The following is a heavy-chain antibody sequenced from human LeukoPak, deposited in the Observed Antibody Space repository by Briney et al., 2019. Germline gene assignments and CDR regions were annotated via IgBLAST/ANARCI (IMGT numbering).Heavy chain of an antibody. Sequence: ASVTVSCKASGYTFTSYGMSWVRQAPGQGLEWMGWISAYNGNTNYAQKLQGRVTMTTDTSTSTAYMELRSLRSDDTAVYYCARGYSYGYNYYYGMDVWGQGTTVTVSS. CDR1: GYTFTSYG. CDR3: ARGYSYGYNYYYGMDV. D-gene: IGHD5-18*01. V-gene: IGHV1-18*01. CDR2: ISAYNGNT. J-gene: IGHJ6*02.